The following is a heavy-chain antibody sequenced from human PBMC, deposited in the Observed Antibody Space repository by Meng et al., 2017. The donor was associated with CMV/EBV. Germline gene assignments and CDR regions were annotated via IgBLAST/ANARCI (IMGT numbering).Heavy chain of an antibody. V-gene: IGHV4-59*01. CDR2: IYYSESA. D-gene: IGHD5-24*01. J-gene: IGHJ4*02. Sequence: GPLRLSCTVSGGSISTYYWSWMRQPPGKGLEWIGHIYYSESAKYNPSLKSRVTISVDTSKNQFSLKLRSVTAADTAVYYCARTSPHGNSDYWGQGTLVTVSS. CDR3: ARTSPHGNSDY. CDR1: GGSISTYY.